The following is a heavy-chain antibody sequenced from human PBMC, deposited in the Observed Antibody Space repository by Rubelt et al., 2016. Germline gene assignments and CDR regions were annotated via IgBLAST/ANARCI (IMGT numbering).Heavy chain of an antibody. J-gene: IGHJ5*02. V-gene: IGHV4-34*01. Sequence: QVQLQQWGAGLLKPSETLSLTCAVYGGSFSGYYWNWIRQPPGKGLEWIGEINHSGSTDYNPSLKSRVAISVDTSKNQVSLKRGSVTAADTAVYYWARGSRQRVRSGYWFDPWGQGTLVTVSS. D-gene: IGHD6-13*01. CDR3: ARGSRQRVRSGYWFDP. CDR2: INHSGST. CDR1: GGSFSGYY.